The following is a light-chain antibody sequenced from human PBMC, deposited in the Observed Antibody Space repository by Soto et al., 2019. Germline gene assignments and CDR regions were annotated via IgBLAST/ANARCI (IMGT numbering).Light chain of an antibody. CDR2: GAS. V-gene: IGKV3-15*01. Sequence: EIILTQSPASLSVSPGERATLSCRASQSVNNNLAWYQQKPGQAPRLLIYGASTRATGIPGRFRGSGSGTEFTLTITGLQSEDFAVYFCQPYNNLPPDTFGQGTKLEIK. J-gene: IGKJ2*01. CDR1: QSVNNN. CDR3: QPYNNLPPDT.